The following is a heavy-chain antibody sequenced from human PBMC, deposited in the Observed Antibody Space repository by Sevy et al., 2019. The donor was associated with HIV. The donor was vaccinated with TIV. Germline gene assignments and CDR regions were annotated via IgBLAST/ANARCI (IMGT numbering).Heavy chain of an antibody. V-gene: IGHV3-11*01. CDR1: EFTFSDYY. D-gene: IGHD3-10*01. J-gene: IGHJ3*02. CDR2: ISNSGSDI. CDR3: AREGMVSPDAFDI. Sequence: NHGGSLRLSCAASEFTFSDYYMSWFRQAPGKGLEWVSYISNSGSDIYYADSVKGRFTISRDNAKKSLYLQMNSLRVEDTAMYYCAREGMVSPDAFDIWGQGTLVTVSS.